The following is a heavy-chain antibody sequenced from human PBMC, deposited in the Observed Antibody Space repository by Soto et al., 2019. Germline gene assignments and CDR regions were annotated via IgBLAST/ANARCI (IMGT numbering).Heavy chain of an antibody. CDR2: IYPGDSDT. V-gene: IGHV5-51*01. Sequence: GESLKISCKASGYSFTSYWIGWVRQMPGKGLEWMGIIYPGDSDTRYSPSFQGQVTISADKSISTASLQWSSLKASDTAMYYCARIPSTGPYYFGYWGQGTLVTSPQ. D-gene: IGHD1-1*01. CDR1: GYSFTSYW. J-gene: IGHJ4*02. CDR3: ARIPSTGPYYFGY.